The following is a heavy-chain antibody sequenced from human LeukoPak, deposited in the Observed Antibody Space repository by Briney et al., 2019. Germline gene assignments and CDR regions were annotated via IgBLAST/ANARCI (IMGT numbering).Heavy chain of an antibody. CDR1: GFTFSSYA. Sequence: GGSLRLSCAASGFTFSSYAMSWVRQAPGKGLEWVSGMSGSGGDTYYADSVKGRFTISRDNSKNTLYLQMNTLRAEDTAVYFCAKIDRFDSSGYSDHWGQGTLVTVSS. D-gene: IGHD3-22*01. V-gene: IGHV3-23*01. CDR2: MSGSGGDT. CDR3: AKIDRFDSSGYSDH. J-gene: IGHJ5*02.